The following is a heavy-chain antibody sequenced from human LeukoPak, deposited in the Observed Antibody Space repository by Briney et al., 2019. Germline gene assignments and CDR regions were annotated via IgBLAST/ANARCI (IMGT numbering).Heavy chain of an antibody. CDR2: ISGSGGST. CDR3: AKDVEEMATISDY. Sequence: GGSLRLSCAASGFTVSSNYMSWVRQAPGKGLEWVSAISGSGGSTYYADSVKGRFTISRDNSKNTLYLQMNSLRAEDTAVYYCAKDVEEMATISDYWGQGTLVTVSS. V-gene: IGHV3-23*01. J-gene: IGHJ4*02. CDR1: GFTVSSNY. D-gene: IGHD5-12*01.